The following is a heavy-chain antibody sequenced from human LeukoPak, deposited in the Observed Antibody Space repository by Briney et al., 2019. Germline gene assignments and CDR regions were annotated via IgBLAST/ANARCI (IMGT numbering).Heavy chain of an antibody. Sequence: GGSLRLSCRASGFTFTNYGMHWVRQAPGKGLEWVAVIWYDGSKTYYADSLRGRVTISRDNSKNTVYLQMNSLRAEDTAVYYCAKDRDIVATDAWGIFDMCGQGTMVTVSS. CDR3: AKDRDIVATDAWGIFDM. CDR1: GFTFTNYG. CDR2: IWYDGSKT. V-gene: IGHV3-33*06. D-gene: IGHD5-12*01. J-gene: IGHJ3*02.